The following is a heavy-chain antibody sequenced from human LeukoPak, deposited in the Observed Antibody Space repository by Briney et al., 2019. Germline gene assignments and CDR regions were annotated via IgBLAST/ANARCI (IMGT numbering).Heavy chain of an antibody. CDR1: GGSISSGGYY. D-gene: IGHD3-10*01. CDR2: IYTSGST. V-gene: IGHV4-61*02. Sequence: PSETLSLTCTVSGGSISSGGYYWSWIRQPAGKGLEWIGRIYTSGSTNYNPSLKSRVTMSVDTSKNQFSLKLSSVTAADTAVYYCAIDMRFGESGVMYPEPFDYWGQGTLVTVSS. CDR3: AIDMRFGESGVMYPEPFDY. J-gene: IGHJ4*02.